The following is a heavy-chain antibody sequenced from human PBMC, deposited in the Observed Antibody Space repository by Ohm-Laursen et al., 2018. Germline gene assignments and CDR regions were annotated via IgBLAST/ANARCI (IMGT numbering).Heavy chain of an antibody. CDR3: TRGYSSSSPYGLH. J-gene: IGHJ1*01. D-gene: IGHD4-11*01. Sequence: SLRLSCAAPGFTFGDYAMSWVRQAPGRGLEWVSFIRSKAYGGTTEYAASVKGRFTISRDDSKRIVYLQMNSLKTEDTAVYYCTRGYSSSSPYGLHWGQGTLVTVSS. CDR1: GFTFGDYA. CDR2: IRSKAYGGTT. V-gene: IGHV3-49*04.